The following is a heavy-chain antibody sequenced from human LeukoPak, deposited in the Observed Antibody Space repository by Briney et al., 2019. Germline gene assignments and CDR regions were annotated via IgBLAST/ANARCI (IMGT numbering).Heavy chain of an antibody. CDR2: GYHSGLT. V-gene: IGHV4/OR15-8*02. J-gene: IGHJ4*02. Sequence: QSSETLSLTCVVSGASVSTNNWWTWVRQAPGKGLEWIGEGYHSGLTNYSPSLKSRVTMSIDKSKNIFSLNLTSVTAADTALYYCARGYCTGGNCYSFGYWGQGTLVTVSS. CDR3: ARGYCTGGNCYSFGY. CDR1: GASVSTNNW. D-gene: IGHD2-8*02.